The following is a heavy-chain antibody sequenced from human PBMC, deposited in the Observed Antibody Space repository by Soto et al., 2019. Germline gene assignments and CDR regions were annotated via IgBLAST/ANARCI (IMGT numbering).Heavy chain of an antibody. V-gene: IGHV4-39*01. J-gene: IGHJ2*01. CDR1: GGSISSNTYY. D-gene: IGHD2-15*01. CDR3: ARTYNCGGSGAGLDL. CDR2: VYYSGST. Sequence: QLQLQESGPGLVKPSETLSLTCTVSGGSISSNTYYWGWIRQPPGKGLEWIGNVYYSGSTYYNPPLKSRVTITVNTSKTQCSLKLAPVTAADTAVYFCARTYNCGGSGAGLDLWGRGSLVTVSS.